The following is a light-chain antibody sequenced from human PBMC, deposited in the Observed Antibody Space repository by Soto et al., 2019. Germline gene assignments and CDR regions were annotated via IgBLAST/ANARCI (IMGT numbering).Light chain of an antibody. J-gene: IGKJ4*01. Sequence: EIVLTQSPATLSLSPGEXATLSCRASQSVSSYLDWYQQKPGQAPRLLIYDASNRATGIPARFSGRGSGTAFTLTISSLEPEDFAVYYCQQRTNSFGGGTKVEIK. CDR3: QQRTNS. V-gene: IGKV3-11*01. CDR2: DAS. CDR1: QSVSSY.